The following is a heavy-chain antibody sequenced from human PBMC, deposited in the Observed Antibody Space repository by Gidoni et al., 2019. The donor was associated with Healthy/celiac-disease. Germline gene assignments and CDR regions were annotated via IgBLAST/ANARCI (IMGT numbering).Heavy chain of an antibody. Sequence: EVHLVESGGGLVQPGGSLRLSCAASGFTFNTYAMTWVSQAPGKGLEWVSGIRDSGGNTYYADSVKGRFTISRDNSKNTLYLQMNSLRAEDTAVYYCAKFNDGRAYCGGDCYTDYWGQGILVTVSS. CDR2: IRDSGGNT. J-gene: IGHJ4*02. V-gene: IGHV3-23*04. CDR1: GFTFNTYA. CDR3: AKFNDGRAYCGGDCYTDY. D-gene: IGHD2-21*02.